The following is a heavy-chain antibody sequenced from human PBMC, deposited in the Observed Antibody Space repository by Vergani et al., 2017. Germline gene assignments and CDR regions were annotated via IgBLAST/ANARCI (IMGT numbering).Heavy chain of an antibody. D-gene: IGHD3-3*01. CDR3: AGARRYYYFWSGYSWFDP. Sequence: QVQLVQSGAEVKKPGASVKVSCKASGYTFTGYYMHWVRQAPGQGLEWMGWINPNSGGTNYAQKFQGRVTMTRDTSISTAYMELSRLRSDDTAVYYCAGARRYYYFWSGYSWFDPWGQGTLVTVSS. J-gene: IGHJ5*02. CDR1: GYTFTGYY. CDR2: INPNSGGT. V-gene: IGHV1-2*02.